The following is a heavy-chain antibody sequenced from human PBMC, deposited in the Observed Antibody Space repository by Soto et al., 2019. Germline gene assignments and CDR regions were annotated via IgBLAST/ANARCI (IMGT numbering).Heavy chain of an antibody. CDR2: ISYDGKTK. J-gene: IGHJ4*02. Sequence: GGSLRLSCAASGFTFSSNAMHWVRQAPGKGLEWVAVISYDGKTKFYPDSVKGRFNISRDNSKNSLFLQMKTLRVEDTAVYYCARDGGYSGSPSYFDYWGQGTLVTVSS. D-gene: IGHD1-26*01. CDR1: GFTFSSNA. V-gene: IGHV3-30*04. CDR3: ARDGGYSGSPSYFDY.